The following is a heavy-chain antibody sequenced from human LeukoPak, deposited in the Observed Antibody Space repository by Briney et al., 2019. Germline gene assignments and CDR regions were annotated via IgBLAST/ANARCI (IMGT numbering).Heavy chain of an antibody. J-gene: IGHJ3*02. V-gene: IGHV1-46*01. CDR3: ARGQWLGHDAFDI. CDR2: INPSGST. CDR1: GYTFTCYY. Sequence: ASVKVSCKASGYTFTCYYMHWVRQAPGQGLEWMGIINPSGSTSNAQKFQGRVTMTRDMSTTTVYMELSSLRSEDTAVYYCARGQWLGHDAFDIWGLGTMVTVSS. D-gene: IGHD6-19*01.